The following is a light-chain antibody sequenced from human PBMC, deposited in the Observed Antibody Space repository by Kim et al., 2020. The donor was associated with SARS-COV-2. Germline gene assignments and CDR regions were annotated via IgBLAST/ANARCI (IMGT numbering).Light chain of an antibody. CDR3: QQYGSSLYT. V-gene: IGKV3-20*01. Sequence: LSPGERAALSCRASQSVSRSYLAWYQQKPGQAPRLLIYGASSRATGIPDRFSGSGSGTDFTLTISRLEPEAFAVYYCQQYGSSLYTFGQGTKLEI. CDR1: QSVSRSY. J-gene: IGKJ2*01. CDR2: GAS.